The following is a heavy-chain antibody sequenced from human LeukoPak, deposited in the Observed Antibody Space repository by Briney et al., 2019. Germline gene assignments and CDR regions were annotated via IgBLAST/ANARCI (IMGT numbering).Heavy chain of an antibody. CDR2: MFHSGST. CDR3: ARLSSTSEPYFYYYMDV. CDR1: GYSISSGYY. J-gene: IGHJ6*03. Sequence: SETLSLTCAVSGYSISSGYYWGWIRQPLGNGLEWIGSMFHSGSTYYNPSLRSRVTISLDTSKNQFSLMLSSVTAADTAVYYCARLSSTSEPYFYYYMDVWGKGTTVTVSS. V-gene: IGHV4-38-2*01. D-gene: IGHD2-2*01.